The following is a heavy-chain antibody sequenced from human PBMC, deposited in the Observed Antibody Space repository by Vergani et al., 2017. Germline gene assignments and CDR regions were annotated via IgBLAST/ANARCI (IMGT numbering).Heavy chain of an antibody. V-gene: IGHV3-9*01. Sequence: EVQLVESGGGLVKPGGSLRLSCAASGFTFDDYAMHWVRQAPGKGLEWVSGISWNSGSIGYADSVKGRFTISRDNAKNSLYLQMNSLRAEDTALYYCAKAPFGVAPGWFDPWGQGTLVTVSS. CDR1: GFTFDDYA. D-gene: IGHD3-3*01. J-gene: IGHJ5*02. CDR3: AKAPFGVAPGWFDP. CDR2: ISWNSGSI.